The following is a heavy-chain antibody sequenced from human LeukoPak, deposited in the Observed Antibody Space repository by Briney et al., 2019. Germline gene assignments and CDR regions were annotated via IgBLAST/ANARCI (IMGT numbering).Heavy chain of an antibody. CDR2: INSDGSST. Sequence: GGSLRLSCAASGFNFRSYWMHWVRQAPGKGLVWVSRINSDGSSTSYADSVRGRFTISRDNAKNTLYLQMNSLRAEDTAVYYRAREGTTVTHPFDYWGQGTLVTVSS. V-gene: IGHV3-74*01. J-gene: IGHJ4*02. CDR3: AREGTTVTHPFDY. CDR1: GFNFRSYW. D-gene: IGHD4-17*01.